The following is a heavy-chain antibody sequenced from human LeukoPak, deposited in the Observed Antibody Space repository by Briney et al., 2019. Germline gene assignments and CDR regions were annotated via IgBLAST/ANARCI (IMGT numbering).Heavy chain of an antibody. CDR3: ATKHWNVFDY. CDR1: GGSISSSSYY. D-gene: IGHD1-1*01. Sequence: SETLSLTCTVSGGSISSSSYYWGWIRQPPGKGLEWIGSIYYSGITYYSPSLKSRVTISVDTSKNQFSLKLSSVTAADTAVYYCATKHWNVFDYWGQGTLVTVSS. CDR2: IYYSGIT. J-gene: IGHJ4*02. V-gene: IGHV4-39*07.